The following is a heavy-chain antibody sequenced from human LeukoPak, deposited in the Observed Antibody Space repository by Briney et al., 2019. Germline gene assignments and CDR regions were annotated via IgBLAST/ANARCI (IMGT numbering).Heavy chain of an antibody. CDR1: GYTFSSCH. CDR2: INPSSGTT. D-gene: IGHD2-15*01. Sequence: GASVKVSCKASGYTFSSCHMHWLRQAPGQGLDWMGIINPSSGTTSYAQKFQGRVTMTRDTSTSTVYMELSSLRSEDTAVYYCARDPCSGGSCYNWFDPWGQGTLVTVSS. CDR3: ARDPCSGGSCYNWFDP. J-gene: IGHJ5*02. V-gene: IGHV1-46*01.